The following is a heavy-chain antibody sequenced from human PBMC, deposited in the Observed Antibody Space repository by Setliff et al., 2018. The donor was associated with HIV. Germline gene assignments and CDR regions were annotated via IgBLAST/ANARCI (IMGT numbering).Heavy chain of an antibody. Sequence: ASVKVSCKASGYTFTNFYMHWVRQAPGQGLEWMGIINPGGGNTRYAQRFQGRVSMTRDTSTSTVYMELSSLRSEDSAFYYCTTPLDSSGYFGSDYFDYWGQGALVTVSS. D-gene: IGHD3-22*01. J-gene: IGHJ4*02. V-gene: IGHV1-46*01. CDR1: GYTFTNFY. CDR3: TTPLDSSGYFGSDYFDY. CDR2: INPGGGNT.